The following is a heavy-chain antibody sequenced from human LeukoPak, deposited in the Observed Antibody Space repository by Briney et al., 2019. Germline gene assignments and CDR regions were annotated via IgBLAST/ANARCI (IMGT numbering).Heavy chain of an antibody. D-gene: IGHD3-16*01. J-gene: IGHJ5*02. V-gene: IGHV3-11*01. Sequence: GGSLRLSCAASGFTFSDYYMSWLRQAPGQGLEWISYISRTGSTIYYADSSQGRFTISRDNAKNSLYLQMNSLRAEDTAVYYCTRDKRGIGFDPWGQGTLVTVCS. CDR1: GFTFSDYY. CDR2: ISRTGSTI. CDR3: TRDKRGIGFDP.